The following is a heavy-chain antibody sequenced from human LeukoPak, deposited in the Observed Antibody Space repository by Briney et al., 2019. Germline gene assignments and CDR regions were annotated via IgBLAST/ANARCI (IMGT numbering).Heavy chain of an antibody. Sequence: KSGGSLRLSCAASGFTFSDYCMSWIRQAPGKGLEWVSYISSSGSTIYYADSVKGRFTISRDNAKNSLYLQMNSLRAEDTALYHCARVLRPITMVRGVHGLPYYYYGMDVWGQGTTVTVSS. CDR1: GFTFSDYC. J-gene: IGHJ6*02. CDR3: ARVLRPITMVRGVHGLPYYYYGMDV. V-gene: IGHV3-11*01. D-gene: IGHD3-10*01. CDR2: ISSSGSTI.